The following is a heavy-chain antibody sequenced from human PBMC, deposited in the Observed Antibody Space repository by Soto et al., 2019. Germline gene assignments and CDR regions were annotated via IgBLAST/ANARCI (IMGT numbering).Heavy chain of an antibody. V-gene: IGHV3-23*01. CDR1: GFTFSTYA. D-gene: IGHD2-2*01. Sequence: EVQLLESGGGLVQPGGSLRLSCAASGFTFSTYAMSWVRQAPGKGLDWVSVISASSGGTYYADSVKGRFTISRDDSKDTLYLPMNSMRADATAVYYCATALLVGTNAFHDWGQGTMVTVSS. CDR3: ATALLVGTNAFHD. CDR2: ISASSGGT. J-gene: IGHJ3*01.